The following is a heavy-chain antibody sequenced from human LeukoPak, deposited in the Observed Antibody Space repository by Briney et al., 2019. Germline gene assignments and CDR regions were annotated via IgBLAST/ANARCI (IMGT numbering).Heavy chain of an antibody. CDR3: ARSYCSSTSCYDMDV. CDR1: GFTVSSNY. Sequence: PGGSLRLSCAASGFTVSSNYMSWVRQAPGKGLEWVSVIYSGGSTYYADSVKGRFTISRDNSKNTLYLQMNSLRAEDTAVYYCARSYCSSTSCYDMDVWGQGTTVTVSS. J-gene: IGHJ6*02. V-gene: IGHV3-66*01. CDR2: IYSGGST. D-gene: IGHD2-2*01.